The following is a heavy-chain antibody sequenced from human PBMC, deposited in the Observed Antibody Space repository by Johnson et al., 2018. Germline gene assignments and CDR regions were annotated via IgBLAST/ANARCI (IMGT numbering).Heavy chain of an antibody. CDR2: ISSSGSTS. Sequence: VQLVQSGGGLVKXGGSXRLXCAASGFTFSAYYLSWIRQAPGKGLEWVSYISSSGSTSYSSDSVKGRFPIPRDNAKNSLYLQMNSLRAEDTALYYRGRVGIRYCSGGSCYYYYYYMDVWGKGTTVTVSS. CDR1: GFTFSAYY. J-gene: IGHJ6*03. D-gene: IGHD2-15*01. CDR3: GRVGIRYCSGGSCYYYYYYMDV. V-gene: IGHV3-11*01.